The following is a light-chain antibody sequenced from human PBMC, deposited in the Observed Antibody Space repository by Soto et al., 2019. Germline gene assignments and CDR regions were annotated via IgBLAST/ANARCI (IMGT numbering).Light chain of an antibody. CDR2: GAS. V-gene: IGKV3-20*01. Sequence: EIVLVQSPGTLSLSPGERATLSCRASQSVSNNYLAWYQQKPGQAPRLLSYGASSRATGVPDRFSGSGTGTDFSLTITRLEPDDFAVYYCQQYGVSPLMFTFGQGTKVGVK. CDR3: QQYGVSPLMFT. J-gene: IGKJ2*01. CDR1: QSVSNNY.